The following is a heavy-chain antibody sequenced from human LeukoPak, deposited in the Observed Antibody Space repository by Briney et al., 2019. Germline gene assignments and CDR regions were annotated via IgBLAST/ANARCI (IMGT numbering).Heavy chain of an antibody. Sequence: GGSLRLSCAASGFTFNSFWMSWVRQAPGKGLEWVAAIKQDGSEKSYVGSVKGRFTTSRDNAENSLYLQMNNLRAEDTAVYYCARASRGETTFLWGQGTLVTVSS. D-gene: IGHD4-17*01. V-gene: IGHV3-7*01. CDR1: GFTFNSFW. J-gene: IGHJ4*02. CDR3: ARASRGETTFL. CDR2: IKQDGSEK.